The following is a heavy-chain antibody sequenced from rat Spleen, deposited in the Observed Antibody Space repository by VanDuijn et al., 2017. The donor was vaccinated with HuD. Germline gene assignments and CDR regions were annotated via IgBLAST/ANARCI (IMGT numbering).Heavy chain of an antibody. V-gene: IGHV5-31*01. D-gene: IGHD4-3*01. CDR3: ATKFGVPGY. J-gene: IGHJ2*01. CDR1: GFTFNNYW. Sequence: EVQLVESGGGLVQPGRSLKLSCVASGFTFNNYWMTWIRQGPGKGLEWVASTTNTGDSTYYPDSVKGRFTISRDNAKSTLYLQLDSLRSEDTATYYCATKFGVPGYWGQGVMVTVSS. CDR2: TTNTGDST.